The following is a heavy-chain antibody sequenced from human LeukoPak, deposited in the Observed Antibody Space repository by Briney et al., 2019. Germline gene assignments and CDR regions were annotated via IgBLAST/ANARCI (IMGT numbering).Heavy chain of an antibody. J-gene: IGHJ6*04. Sequence: SETLSLTCAVYGGSFSGYYWSWIRQPPGKGLEWIGEINHSGSTNYNPSLKSRVTISVDTSKNQFSLKLSSVTAADTAVYYCARGSKCKVWGKGTTVSVSS. CDR2: INHSGST. CDR1: GGSFSGYY. V-gene: IGHV4-34*01. D-gene: IGHD2-8*01. CDR3: ARGSKCKV.